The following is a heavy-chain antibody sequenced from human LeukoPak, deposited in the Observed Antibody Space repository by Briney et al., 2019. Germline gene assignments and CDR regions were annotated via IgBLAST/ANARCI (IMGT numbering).Heavy chain of an antibody. CDR1: GFTFSSYS. D-gene: IGHD2-8*01. Sequence: GGSLRLSCAASGFTFSSYSMNWVRQAPGKGLEWVSSISTGSNHIHYADSVKGRFTISRDNAKNSLYLQMNSLRAEDTAVYYCASVYHWGQGTLVTVSS. J-gene: IGHJ5*02. CDR3: ASVYH. V-gene: IGHV3-21*01. CDR2: ISTGSNHI.